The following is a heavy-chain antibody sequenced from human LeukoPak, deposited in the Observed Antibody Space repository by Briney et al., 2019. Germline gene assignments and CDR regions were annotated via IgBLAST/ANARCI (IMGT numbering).Heavy chain of an antibody. V-gene: IGHV4-38-2*02. CDR1: GYSISSGYY. Sequence: SETLSLTCTVSGYSISSGYYWGWIRQPPGKGLEWIGSIYHSGSTYYNPSLKSRVTISVDTSKNQFSLKLSSVTAADTAVYYCARDLRLFPYYYYYMDVWGKGTTVTVSS. D-gene: IGHD3-10*02. CDR2: IYHSGST. CDR3: ARDLRLFPYYYYYMDV. J-gene: IGHJ6*03.